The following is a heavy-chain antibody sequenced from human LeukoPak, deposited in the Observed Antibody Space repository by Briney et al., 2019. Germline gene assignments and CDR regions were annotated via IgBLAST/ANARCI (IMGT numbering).Heavy chain of an antibody. Sequence: SETLSLTCAVYGGSFSGYYWSWIRQPPGKGLEWIGEINHSGSTNYNPSLKSRVTISVDTSKNQFSLKLSSVTAADTAVYYCARVHYFDYWVQGTLVTVSS. V-gene: IGHV4-34*01. J-gene: IGHJ4*02. CDR1: GGSFSGYY. CDR2: INHSGST. CDR3: ARVHYFDY.